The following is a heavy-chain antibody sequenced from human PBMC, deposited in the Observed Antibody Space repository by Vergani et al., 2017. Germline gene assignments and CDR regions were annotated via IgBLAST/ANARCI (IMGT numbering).Heavy chain of an antibody. V-gene: IGHV4-38-2*01. D-gene: IGHD3-10*01. CDR2: IYHSGST. Sequence: QVQLQESGPGLVKPSETLSLTCAVSGYSISSGYYWGWIRQPPGKGLEWIGSIYHSGSTYYNPSLKSRVTISVDTSKTQFSLKLSSVTAADTAVYYCARQIWFGELFQSYYYYGMDVWGQGTTVTVSS. CDR1: GYSISSGYY. CDR3: ARQIWFGELFQSYYYYGMDV. J-gene: IGHJ6*02.